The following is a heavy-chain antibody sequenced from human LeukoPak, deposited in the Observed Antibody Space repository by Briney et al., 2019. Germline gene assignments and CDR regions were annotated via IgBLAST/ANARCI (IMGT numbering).Heavy chain of an antibody. V-gene: IGHV3-23*01. Sequence: GSLRLSCAASGFTFSSYAMSWVRQAPGKGLEWVSAISGSGGSTYYADSVKGRFTISRDNSKNTLYLQMNSLRAEDTAVYYCAKDGNWVYYYGMDVGGQGTTVTVSS. CDR2: ISGSGGST. J-gene: IGHJ6*02. D-gene: IGHD7-27*01. CDR3: AKDGNWVYYYGMDV. CDR1: GFTFSSYA.